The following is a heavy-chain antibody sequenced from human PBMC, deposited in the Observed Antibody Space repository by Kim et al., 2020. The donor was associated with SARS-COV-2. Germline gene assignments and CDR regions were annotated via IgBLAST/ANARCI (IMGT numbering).Heavy chain of an antibody. CDR3: ARDLYGSGSYITHDY. V-gene: IGHV7-4-1*02. CDR2: INTNTGSP. D-gene: IGHD3-10*01. CDR1: GYSFTNYA. Sequence: ASVKVSCKASGYSFTNYAMNWVRQAPGQGLAWMGWINTNTGSPTYAQGFTGRFVFSLDTSVSAAYLRVSSLKAEDTAVYYCARDLYGSGSYITHDYWGQGTLVTVSS. J-gene: IGHJ4*02.